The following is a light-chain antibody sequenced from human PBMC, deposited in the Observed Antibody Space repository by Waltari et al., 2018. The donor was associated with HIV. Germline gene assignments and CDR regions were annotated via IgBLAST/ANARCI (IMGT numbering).Light chain of an antibody. V-gene: IGKV1-5*03. CDR2: KAS. CDR3: QQYNTYSRT. CDR1: ESISNW. Sequence: DIQMTQSPSTLSASVGDRVTITCRASESISNWLAWYQQIPGKAPKLLISKASSLQSGVPSRFSGSGSGTEFTLTISSLQPDDFATYYCQQYNTYSRTFGQGTKVEIK. J-gene: IGKJ1*01.